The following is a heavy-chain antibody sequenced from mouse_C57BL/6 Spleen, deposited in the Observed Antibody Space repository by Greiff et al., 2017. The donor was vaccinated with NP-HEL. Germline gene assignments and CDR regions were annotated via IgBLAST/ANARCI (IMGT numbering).Heavy chain of an antibody. CDR1: GYTFTDYE. CDR2: IDPETGGT. CDR3: TRYYGSSPWFAY. D-gene: IGHD1-1*01. V-gene: IGHV1-15*01. Sequence: QVQLQQSGAELVRPGASVTLSCKASGYTFTDYEMHWVKQTPVHGLEWIGAIDPETGGTAYNQKFKGKAILTADKSSSTAYMELRSLTSEDSAVYYCTRYYGSSPWFAYWGQGTLVTVSA. J-gene: IGHJ3*01.